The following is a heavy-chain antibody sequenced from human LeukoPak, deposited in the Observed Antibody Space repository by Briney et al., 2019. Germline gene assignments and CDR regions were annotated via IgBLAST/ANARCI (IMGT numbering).Heavy chain of an antibody. CDR2: IYYSGST. CDR1: GGSISSSSYY. Sequence: SETLSLTCTVSGGSISSSSYYWGWIRQPPGKGLEWIGSIYYSGSTYYNPSLKSRVTISVDTSKNQFSLKLSSVTAADTAVYYCAGEWTIFGVVKNWFDPWGQGTLVTVSS. J-gene: IGHJ5*02. D-gene: IGHD3-3*01. V-gene: IGHV4-39*07. CDR3: AGEWTIFGVVKNWFDP.